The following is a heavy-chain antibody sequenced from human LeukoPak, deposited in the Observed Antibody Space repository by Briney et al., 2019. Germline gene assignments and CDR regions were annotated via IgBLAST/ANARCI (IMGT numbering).Heavy chain of an antibody. CDR3: VKDSLGYSYGYYFDY. D-gene: IGHD5-18*01. V-gene: IGHV3-64D*09. Sequence: GGSLRLSCSASGFTFSSYAMHWVRPAAGKGLEYVLAIRSNGASTYYADSVKGRFTISRDNSKNTLYLQMSSLRAEDTAVYYCVKDSLGYSYGYYFDYWGQGTLVTVSS. J-gene: IGHJ4*02. CDR2: IRSNGAST. CDR1: GFTFSSYA.